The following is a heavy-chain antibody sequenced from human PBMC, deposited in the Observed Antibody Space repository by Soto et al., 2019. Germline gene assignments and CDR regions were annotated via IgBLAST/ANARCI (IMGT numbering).Heavy chain of an antibody. Sequence: ASVKVSCKASGYTFTSYVMHWVRQAPGQRLEWMGWINPGNGNTKYSQKLQGRVTITRDTSASTAYMELSSLRSEDTAVYYCARGLGLHARYWGQGTLVTVSS. CDR2: INPGNGNT. CDR1: GYTFTSYV. CDR3: ARGLGLHARY. D-gene: IGHD1-7*01. J-gene: IGHJ4*02. V-gene: IGHV1-3*01.